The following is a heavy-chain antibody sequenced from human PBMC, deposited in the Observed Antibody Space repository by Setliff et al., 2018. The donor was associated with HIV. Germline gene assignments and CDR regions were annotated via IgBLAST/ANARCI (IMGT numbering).Heavy chain of an antibody. D-gene: IGHD6-13*01. J-gene: IGHJ4*02. CDR3: ARGRGSSSSWPIDY. V-gene: IGHV4-39*07. CDR1: GGSISSSSYY. Sequence: SETLSLTCTVSGGSISSSSYYWGWIRQPPGKGLEWIGEINHSGGTNYNPSLKSRVTMSIDTSKNQFSLKLSSVTAADTAVYFCARGRGSSSSWPIDYWGQGTLVTVSS. CDR2: INHSGGT.